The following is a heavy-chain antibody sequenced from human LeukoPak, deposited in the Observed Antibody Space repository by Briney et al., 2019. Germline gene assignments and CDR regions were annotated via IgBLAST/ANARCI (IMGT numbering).Heavy chain of an antibody. CDR1: GFTFSNYN. V-gene: IGHV3-48*04. Sequence: TLGSLRLSCAASGFTFSNYNMNWVRQAPGKGLEWVSYISRSTSTIYYADSVKGRFTISRDNAKNSLHLQMNSLRAEDTAVYYCAITRDAYTSGDYWGQGTLVTVSS. D-gene: IGHD5-24*01. CDR2: ISRSTSTI. CDR3: AITRDAYTSGDY. J-gene: IGHJ4*02.